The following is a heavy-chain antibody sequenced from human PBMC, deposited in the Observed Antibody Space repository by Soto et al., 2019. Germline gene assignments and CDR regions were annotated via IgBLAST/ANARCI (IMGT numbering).Heavy chain of an antibody. D-gene: IGHD2-21*02. V-gene: IGHV1-69*06. Sequence: SVKVSCKASGGTFSSYAISWVRQAPGRGLEWMGGIIPIFGTANYAQKFQGRVTITADKSTSTAYMELSSLRSEDTAVYYCARGNWDGPDSDCGGDCLSYWYFDLWGRGTLVTVSS. J-gene: IGHJ2*01. CDR2: IIPIFGTA. CDR3: ARGNWDGPDSDCGGDCLSYWYFDL. CDR1: GGTFSSYA.